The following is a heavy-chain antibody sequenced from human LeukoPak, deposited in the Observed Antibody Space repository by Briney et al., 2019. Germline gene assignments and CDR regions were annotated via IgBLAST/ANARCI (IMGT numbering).Heavy chain of an antibody. CDR3: TREAYCGGDCYQEYFQY. CDR1: GFTFSTYA. CDR2: ISVSAGYT. D-gene: IGHD2-21*02. J-gene: IGHJ1*01. Sequence: GGSLRLSCAASGFTFSTYAMSWVRQAPGKGLEWVSIISVSAGYTYYADSVRGRFTISRDNAKNSLYLQMNSLRPEDTALYYCTREAYCGGDCYQEYFQYWGQGTLVTVSS. V-gene: IGHV3-23*01.